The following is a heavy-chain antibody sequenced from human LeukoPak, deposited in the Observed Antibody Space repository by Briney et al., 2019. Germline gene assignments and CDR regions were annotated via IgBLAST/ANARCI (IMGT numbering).Heavy chain of an antibody. CDR3: ARVQRRYDSSGYYYDHYYYYYMDV. Sequence: SETLSLTXTVSGGSISSDNYYWSCIRQPSGKGLEWIGRIYTSGSTQYNPSLKSRVTMSVDTSKNQFSLKLSSVTAADTAVYYCARVQRRYDSSGYYYDHYYYYYMDVWGKGATVTVSS. D-gene: IGHD3-22*01. J-gene: IGHJ6*03. CDR1: GGSISSDNYY. V-gene: IGHV4-61*02. CDR2: IYTSGST.